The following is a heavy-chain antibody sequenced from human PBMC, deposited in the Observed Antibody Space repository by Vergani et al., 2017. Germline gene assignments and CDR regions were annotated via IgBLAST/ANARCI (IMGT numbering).Heavy chain of an antibody. V-gene: IGHV3-66*02. CDR1: GFTVSSNY. CDR3: ARSLGPRVY. CDR2: IYSGGST. D-gene: IGHD1-26*01. Sequence: EGQLVESGGDWVQRGGSLRLSCAASGFTVSSNYMSWVRQAPGKGLEWVSVIYSGGSTYYADSVKGRFTISRDNSKNTLYLQMNSLRAEDTAVYYCARSLGPRVYWGQGTLVTVSS. J-gene: IGHJ4*02.